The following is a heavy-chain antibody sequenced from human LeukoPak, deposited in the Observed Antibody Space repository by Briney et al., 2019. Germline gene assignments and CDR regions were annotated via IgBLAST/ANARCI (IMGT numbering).Heavy chain of an antibody. CDR1: GFTFTTCA. Sequence: GGSLRLSCAASGFTFTTCAMGWVRQAPGKGLEWVSSISDSGSTTYYTDSVKGRFTISRDNSKNTLYLQMHSLRGDDTAVYYCAGSGSFFRFDYWGQGTLVTVSS. D-gene: IGHD1-26*01. J-gene: IGHJ4*02. CDR3: AGSGSFFRFDY. CDR2: ISDSGSTT. V-gene: IGHV3-23*01.